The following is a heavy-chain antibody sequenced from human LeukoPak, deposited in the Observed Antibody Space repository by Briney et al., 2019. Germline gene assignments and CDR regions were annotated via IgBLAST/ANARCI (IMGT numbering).Heavy chain of an antibody. J-gene: IGHJ4*02. Sequence: PSETLSLTCTVSGGSISSSSYYWGSIRQTPGKGLEWIGSIYYSGSTYYNPSLKSRVTISVDTSKNQFSLKLSSVTAADTAVYYCARRIQLWSYYFDYWGQGTLVTVSS. CDR1: GGSISSSSYY. CDR3: ARRIQLWSYYFDY. D-gene: IGHD5-18*01. CDR2: IYYSGST. V-gene: IGHV4-39*01.